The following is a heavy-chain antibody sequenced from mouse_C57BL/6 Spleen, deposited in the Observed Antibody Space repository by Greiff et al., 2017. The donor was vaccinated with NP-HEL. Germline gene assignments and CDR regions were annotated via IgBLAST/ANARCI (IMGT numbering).Heavy chain of an antibody. J-gene: IGHJ2*01. CDR3: ARGGHSYYFDY. D-gene: IGHD3-1*01. V-gene: IGHV1-82*01. CDR2: IYPGDGDT. CDR1: GYAFSSSW. Sequence: VKLQQSGPELVKPGASVKISCKASGYAFSSSWMNWVKQRPGKGLEWIGRIYPGDGDTNYNGKFKGKATLTADKSSSTAYMQLSSLTSEDSAVYFCARGGHSYYFDYWGQGTTLTVSS.